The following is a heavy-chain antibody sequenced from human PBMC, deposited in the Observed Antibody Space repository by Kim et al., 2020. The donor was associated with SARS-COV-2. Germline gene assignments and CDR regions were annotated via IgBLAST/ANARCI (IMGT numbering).Heavy chain of an antibody. CDR2: ISPYNGDT. D-gene: IGHD1-26*01. Sequence: ASVKVSCKASGYTFTNYDINWVRQAPGQRLEWMGWISPYNGDTNYAQKLQGRVTMTTDTSTSTAYMELRSLRSDDTAMYYCARGSGSYYSDYWGQGTLVTVSS. CDR1: GYTFTNYD. CDR3: ARGSGSYYSDY. J-gene: IGHJ4*02. V-gene: IGHV1-18*01.